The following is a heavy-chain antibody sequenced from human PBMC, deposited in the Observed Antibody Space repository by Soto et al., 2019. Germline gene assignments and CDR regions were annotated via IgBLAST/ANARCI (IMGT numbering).Heavy chain of an antibody. Sequence: PSETLSLTCAVSGGSISSGGYSCNWIRQPPGKGLEWIGYIYHSGSTYYNPSLKSRVTISVDRSKNQFSLKLSSVTAADTAMYYCARGMTTVTTFDYWGQGTLVTVSS. V-gene: IGHV4-30-2*01. CDR2: IYHSGST. CDR1: GGSISSGGYS. D-gene: IGHD4-17*01. CDR3: ARGMTTVTTFDY. J-gene: IGHJ4*02.